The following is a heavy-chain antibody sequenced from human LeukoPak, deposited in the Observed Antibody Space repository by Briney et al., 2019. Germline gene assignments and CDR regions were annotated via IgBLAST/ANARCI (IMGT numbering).Heavy chain of an antibody. J-gene: IGHJ4*02. CDR1: GGSISSGSYY. Sequence: SETLSLTCTVSGGSISSGSYYWSWIRQPAGKGLEWIGRIYTSGSTNYNPSLKSRVTISVDTSKNQFSLKLSSVTAADTAVYYCANADVEMATIDWGQGTLVTVSS. V-gene: IGHV4-61*02. CDR2: IYTSGST. D-gene: IGHD5-24*01. CDR3: ANADVEMATID.